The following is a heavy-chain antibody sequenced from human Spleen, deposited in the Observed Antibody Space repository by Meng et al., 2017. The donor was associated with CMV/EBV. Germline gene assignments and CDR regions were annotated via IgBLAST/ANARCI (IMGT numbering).Heavy chain of an antibody. CDR2: MNPNSGNT. Sequence: GKASGYNFASYDINGVRQATGQGLEWMGWMNPNSGNTGYSQKFQGRVTMTRDTSISTAYMELSSLRSEDTAVYYCARGPIDSVSNWGQGTLVTVSS. CDR1: GYNFASYD. J-gene: IGHJ4*02. V-gene: IGHV1-8*01. D-gene: IGHD2-15*01. CDR3: ARGPIDSVSN.